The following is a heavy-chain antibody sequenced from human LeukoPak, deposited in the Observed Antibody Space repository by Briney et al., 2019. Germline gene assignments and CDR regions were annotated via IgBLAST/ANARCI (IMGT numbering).Heavy chain of an antibody. Sequence: PGGSLRLSCAASRFTFSSYGMHWVRQAPGKGLEWVAYIQYDGSNEQYADSVKGRFSISRDSSKNMLFLQMDSLRVEDTAVYYCARDRAAADPWGQGTLVTVSS. CDR1: RFTFSSYG. CDR2: IQYDGSNE. J-gene: IGHJ5*02. D-gene: IGHD6-13*01. CDR3: ARDRAAADP. V-gene: IGHV3-30*02.